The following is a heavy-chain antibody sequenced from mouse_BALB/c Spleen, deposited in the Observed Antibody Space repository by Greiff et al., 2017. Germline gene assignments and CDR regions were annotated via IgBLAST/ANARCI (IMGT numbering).Heavy chain of an antibody. V-gene: IGHV2-9*02. CDR1: GFSLTSYG. CDR2: IWAGGST. D-gene: IGHD1-2*01. Sequence: VQLQESGPGLVAPSQSLSITCTVSGFSLTSYGVHWVRQPPAKGLEWLGVIWAGGSTNYNSALMSRLSISKDNSKSQVFLKMNSLQTDDTAMYYCARGRNYCGPNYFDDWGQGTTLTVSS. CDR3: ARGRNYCGPNYFDD. J-gene: IGHJ2*01.